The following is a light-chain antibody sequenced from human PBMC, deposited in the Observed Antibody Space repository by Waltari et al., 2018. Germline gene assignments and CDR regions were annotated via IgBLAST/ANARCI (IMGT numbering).Light chain of an antibody. J-gene: IGLJ3*02. CDR3: QTWGTGIWV. CDR2: VNSDGSH. V-gene: IGLV4-69*01. CDR1: RGHSSNV. Sequence: QLVLTQSPSASASLGASVKITCTLSRGHSSNVGAWHQQQPEKGPRYLMKVNSDGSHSKGDGIPDRFSGSSSGAERYLTISSLQSDDEADYYCQTWGTGIWVFGGGTRLTVL.